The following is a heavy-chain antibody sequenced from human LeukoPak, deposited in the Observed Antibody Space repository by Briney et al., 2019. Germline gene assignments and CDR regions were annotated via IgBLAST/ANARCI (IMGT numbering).Heavy chain of an antibody. CDR3: ARAPRKGYYYYYMDV. V-gene: IGHV3-30*04. J-gene: IGHJ6*03. CDR2: ISYDGSNK. Sequence: GGSLRLSCAASGFTFSSYAMHWVRQAPGKGLEWVAVISYDGSNKYYADSVKGRFTISRDNSKSTLYLQMNSLRAEDTAVYYCARAPRKGYYYYYMDVWGKGTTVTVSS. CDR1: GFTFSSYA.